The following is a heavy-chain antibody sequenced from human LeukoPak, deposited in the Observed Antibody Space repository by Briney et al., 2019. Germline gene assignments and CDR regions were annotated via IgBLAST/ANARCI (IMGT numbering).Heavy chain of an antibody. J-gene: IGHJ4*02. CDR3: AKDRRSTSSRGGFDC. D-gene: IGHD6-6*01. Sequence: GGSLRLSCAASGFTFSSYVMNWVRQAPGKGLEWVSTISASGSSTYYADSVKGRFTVSRDNSKNTLYLQMNSLRAEDTALYYCAKDRRSTSSRGGFDCWGQGTLVSVSS. CDR2: ISASGSST. V-gene: IGHV3-23*01. CDR1: GFTFSSYV.